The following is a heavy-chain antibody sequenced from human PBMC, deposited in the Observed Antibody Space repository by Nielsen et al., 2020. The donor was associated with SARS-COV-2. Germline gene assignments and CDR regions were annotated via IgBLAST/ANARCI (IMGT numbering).Heavy chain of an antibody. Sequence: GGSLRLSCAASGFPFDDYAMHWVRQAPGKGLEWVSGISWNSGSIGYADSVKGRFTISRDNAKNSLYLQMNSLRAEDTALYYCATLYSGYDLGSVDYWGQGTLVTVSS. CDR3: ATLYSGYDLGSVDY. D-gene: IGHD5-12*01. CDR2: ISWNSGSI. J-gene: IGHJ4*02. CDR1: GFPFDDYA. V-gene: IGHV3-9*01.